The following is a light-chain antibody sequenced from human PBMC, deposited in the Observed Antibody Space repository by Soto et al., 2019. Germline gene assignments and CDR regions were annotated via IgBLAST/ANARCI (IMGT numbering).Light chain of an antibody. CDR3: QSYDTSLSGSGV. CDR1: SSDVGSYNR. Sequence: QSALTQPPSVSGSPGQSVTISCTGTSSDVGSYNRLSWYQQPPGTAPKLIMYEVNTRPSGVPDRFSGSKSGSTASLTISGLQAEDEADYYCQSYDTSLSGSGVFGGGTKVTVL. J-gene: IGLJ3*02. CDR2: EVN. V-gene: IGLV2-18*02.